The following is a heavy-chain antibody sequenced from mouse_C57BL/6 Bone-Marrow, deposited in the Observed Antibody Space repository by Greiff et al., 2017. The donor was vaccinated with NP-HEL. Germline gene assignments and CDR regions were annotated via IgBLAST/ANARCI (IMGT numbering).Heavy chain of an antibody. V-gene: IGHV14-4*01. D-gene: IGHD2-4*01. CDR2: IDPENGDT. J-gene: IGHJ3*01. CDR3: TPIYYDYDGFAY. Sequence: VQLQQSGAELVRPGASVKLSCTASGFNIKDDYMHWVKQRPEQGLEWIGWIDPENGDTEYASKFQGKATLTADTSSNTAYLQLSSLTSEDTAVYYCTPIYYDYDGFAYWGQGTLVTVSA. CDR1: GFNIKDDY.